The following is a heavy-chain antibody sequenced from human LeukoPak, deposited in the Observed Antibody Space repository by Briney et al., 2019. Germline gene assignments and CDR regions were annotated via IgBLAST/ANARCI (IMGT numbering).Heavy chain of an antibody. V-gene: IGHV4-34*01. D-gene: IGHD6-19*01. CDR3: ARSSSGWYNYYGMDV. Sequence: SETLFLTCAVYGGSFSGYYWSWIRQPPGKGLEWIGEINHSGSTNYNPSLKSRVTISVDTSKNQFSLKLSSVTAADTAVYYCARSSSGWYNYYGMDVWGQGTTVTVSS. CDR2: INHSGST. CDR1: GGSFSGYY. J-gene: IGHJ6*02.